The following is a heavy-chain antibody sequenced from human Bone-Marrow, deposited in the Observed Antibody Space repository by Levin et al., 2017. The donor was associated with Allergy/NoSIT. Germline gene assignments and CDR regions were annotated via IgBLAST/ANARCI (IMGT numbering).Heavy chain of an antibody. V-gene: IGHV4-59*12. CDR2: IHYSGSA. CDR3: ASYVATAYNYHYMDG. CDR1: GVSISGYY. D-gene: IGHD1-1*01. Sequence: SETLSLKCSVSGVSISGYYWSWIRQPPGKGLEWIGYIHYSGSAKYSPSLNSRVTISVDTSKDQFSLKLTSVTAADTAVYDCASYVATAYNYHYMDGWGKGTTVTVS. J-gene: IGHJ6*03.